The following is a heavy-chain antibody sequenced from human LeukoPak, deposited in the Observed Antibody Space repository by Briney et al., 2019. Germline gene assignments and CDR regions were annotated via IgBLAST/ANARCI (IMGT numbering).Heavy chain of an antibody. J-gene: IGHJ4*02. CDR1: GYTFTSYG. V-gene: IGHV1-18*01. CDR3: ARVQLLLLWFGELLSNPAPDYYFDY. CDR2: ISAYNGNT. D-gene: IGHD3-10*01. Sequence: ASVKVSCKASGYTFTSYGISWVRQAPGQGLEWMGWISAYNGNTNYAQKLQGRVAMTTDTSTSTAYMELRSLRSDDTDVYYCARVQLLLLWFGELLSNPAPDYYFDYWGQGTLVTVSS.